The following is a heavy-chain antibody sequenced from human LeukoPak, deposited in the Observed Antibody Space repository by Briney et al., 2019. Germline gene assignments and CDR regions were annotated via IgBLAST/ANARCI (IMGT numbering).Heavy chain of an antibody. V-gene: IGHV1-8*03. CDR1: GYTFTGYY. CDR2: MNPNSGNT. CDR3: AISRTYCSSTSCYSPYYYMDV. J-gene: IGHJ6*03. Sequence: ASVKVSCKASGYTFTGYYMYWVRQAPGQGLEWMGWMNPNSGNTGYAQKFQGGVTITRNTSISTAYMELSSLRSEDTAVYYCAISRTYCSSTSCYSPYYYMDVWGKGTTVTVSS. D-gene: IGHD2-2*01.